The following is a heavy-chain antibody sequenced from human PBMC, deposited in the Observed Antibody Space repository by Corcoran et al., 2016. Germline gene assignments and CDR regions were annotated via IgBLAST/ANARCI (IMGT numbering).Heavy chain of an antibody. CDR3: AKYSRLDD. CDR1: GFTFSSYG. D-gene: IGHD2-15*01. Sequence: QVQLVESGGGVVQHGRSLRLSCAASGFTFSSYGMHWVRQAPGKGLEWVAVISYDGSNNKYADSVKGRLTISRDNSKITLYRQMNSQRAEDTAVYYCAKYSRLDDWGQGTLVTVSS. CDR2: ISYDGSNN. V-gene: IGHV3-30*18. J-gene: IGHJ4*02.